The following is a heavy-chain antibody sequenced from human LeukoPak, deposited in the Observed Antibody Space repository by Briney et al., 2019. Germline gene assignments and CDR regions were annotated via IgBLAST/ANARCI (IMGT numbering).Heavy chain of an antibody. J-gene: IGHJ4*02. CDR3: ARAYHLLRGVSPFGD. Sequence: ASVKVSCKASGYTFTDYYIHGVRQAPGQGLEWMGWITPKSGATIYAQTFKGRVSMTSDTSVSTAYMELNSLRSDDTAVYYCARAYHLLRGVSPFGDWGQGTLVSVSP. CDR1: GYTFTDYY. D-gene: IGHD3-10*01. V-gene: IGHV1-2*02. CDR2: ITPKSGAT.